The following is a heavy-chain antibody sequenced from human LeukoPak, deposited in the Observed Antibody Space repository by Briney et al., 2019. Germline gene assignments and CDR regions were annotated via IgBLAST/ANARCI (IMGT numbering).Heavy chain of an antibody. CDR1: GFAFSSYY. CDR2: IYHSGST. D-gene: IGHD1-14*01. J-gene: IGHJ4*02. Sequence: LRLSCAASGFAFSSYYMNWVRQPPGKGLEWIGYIYHSGSTYYNPSLKSRVTISVDRSKNQFSLKLSSVTAADTAVYYCARVPGGGYFDYWGQGTLVTVSS. CDR3: ARVPGGGYFDY. V-gene: IGHV4-30-2*01.